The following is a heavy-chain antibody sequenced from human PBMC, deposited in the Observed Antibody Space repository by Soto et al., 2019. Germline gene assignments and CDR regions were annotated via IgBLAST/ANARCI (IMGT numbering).Heavy chain of an antibody. V-gene: IGHV4-59*01. CDR3: ARGYSSGWSINWFDP. Sequence: SETLSLTCTVSGGSISSYYWSWIRQPPGKGLEWIGYIYYSGSTNYNPSLKSRVTISVDTSKNQFSLKLSSVTVADTAVYYCARGYSSGWSINWFDPWGQGTLVTVSS. J-gene: IGHJ5*02. D-gene: IGHD6-19*01. CDR2: IYYSGST. CDR1: GGSISSYY.